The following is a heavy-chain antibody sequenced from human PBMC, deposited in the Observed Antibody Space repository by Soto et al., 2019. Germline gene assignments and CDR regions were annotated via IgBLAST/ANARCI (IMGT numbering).Heavy chain of an antibody. CDR2: IVPIFGTR. D-gene: IGHD5-12*01. CDR3: ARDGDSGTYEY. CDR1: GDSFSNYA. V-gene: IGHV1-69*12. J-gene: IGHJ4*02. Sequence: QVQLVQSGAEVKKPGSSVKVSCKASGDSFSNYAMSWVRQAPGQGLEWMGGIVPIFGTRSYAQKFQGRITIIADESTSTAYMELSGLRSDDTDVYYCARDGDSGTYEYWGQGTLVTVSS.